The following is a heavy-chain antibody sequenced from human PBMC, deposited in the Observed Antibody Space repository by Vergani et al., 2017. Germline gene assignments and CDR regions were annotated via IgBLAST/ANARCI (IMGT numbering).Heavy chain of an antibody. J-gene: IGHJ4*02. CDR2: ISWNSGSI. Sequence: EVQLVESGGGLVQPGRSLRLSCAASGFTFDDYAMHWVRQAPGKGLEWVSGISWNSGSIGYADSVKGRFTISRDNAKNSLYLQMNSLRAEDTALYYCAKDKGTMVRGVLGIFDYWGQGTLVTVSS. CDR1: GFTFDDYA. V-gene: IGHV3-9*01. CDR3: AKDKGTMVRGVLGIFDY. D-gene: IGHD3-10*01.